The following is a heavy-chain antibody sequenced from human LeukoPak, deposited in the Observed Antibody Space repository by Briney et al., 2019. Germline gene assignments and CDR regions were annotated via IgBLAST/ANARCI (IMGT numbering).Heavy chain of an antibody. CDR1: GFTFSSYA. Sequence: PGGSLRLSCAASGFTFSSYAMHWVRQAPGKGLEWVAVISYDGSNKYYADSVKGRFTISRDNARNSLYLQMNSLRAEDTAVYYCARDREVLIPARWFDPWGQGTLVTVSS. V-gene: IGHV3-30-3*01. CDR2: ISYDGSNK. CDR3: ARDREVLIPARWFDP. D-gene: IGHD2-2*01. J-gene: IGHJ5*02.